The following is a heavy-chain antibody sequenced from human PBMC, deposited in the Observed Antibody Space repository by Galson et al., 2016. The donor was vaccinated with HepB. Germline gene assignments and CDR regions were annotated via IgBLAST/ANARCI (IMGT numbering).Heavy chain of an antibody. J-gene: IGHJ4*02. CDR1: GAPISSGRYS. V-gene: IGHV4-30-2*01. D-gene: IGHD3-10*01. Sequence: TLSLTCAVSGAPISSGRYSWGWLRQTPGKGLEWIGYIYPFGSPFYTTSLRSRVAISLDKSKNQFSLNLNSVTAADTAMYFCARGTYYSGSGSRFDSWGQGTLVTVSS. CDR2: IYPFGSP. CDR3: ARGTYYSGSGSRFDS.